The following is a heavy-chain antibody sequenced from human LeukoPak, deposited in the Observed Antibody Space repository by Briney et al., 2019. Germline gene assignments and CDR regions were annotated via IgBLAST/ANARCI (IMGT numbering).Heavy chain of an antibody. V-gene: IGHV4-59*01. Sequence: SETLSLTCTVSGGSISSYYWTWIRQPPGKGLEWIGSIYSSGSTNYNPSLKSRVTISVDTSWNQFSLKLSSVTTADTAVYRCARGPLGDPRAFDVWGQGTMVTVSS. CDR1: GGSISSYY. J-gene: IGHJ3*01. CDR2: IYSSGST. D-gene: IGHD3-16*01. CDR3: ARGPLGDPRAFDV.